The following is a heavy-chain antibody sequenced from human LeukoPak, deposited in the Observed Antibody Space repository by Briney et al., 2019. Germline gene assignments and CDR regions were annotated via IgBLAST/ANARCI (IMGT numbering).Heavy chain of an antibody. Sequence: SETLSLTCTVSGGSISSYYWSWIRQPPGKGLERIGYIYYSGSTNYNPSLKSRVTISVDTSKNQFSLKLSSVTAADTAVYYCARESRSSGTVYWGQGTLVTVSS. CDR1: GGSISSYY. CDR2: IYYSGST. CDR3: ARESRSSGTVY. D-gene: IGHD6-25*01. V-gene: IGHV4-59*12. J-gene: IGHJ4*02.